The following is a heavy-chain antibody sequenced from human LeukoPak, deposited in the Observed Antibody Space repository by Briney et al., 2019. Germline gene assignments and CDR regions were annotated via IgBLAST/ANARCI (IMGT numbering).Heavy chain of an antibody. CDR1: GDSISTFY. V-gene: IGHV4-4*09. CDR2: IYARGGT. CDR3: ARRCSSTSCPQDY. D-gene: IGHD2-2*01. J-gene: IGHJ4*02. Sequence: SETLSLTCTVSGDSISTFYWTWIRQPPGKELEWIGHIYARGGTSYNPSLKSRLTISVDTSKNQFSLKLSSVTAADTAVYYCARRCSSTSCPQDYWGQGTLVTVSS.